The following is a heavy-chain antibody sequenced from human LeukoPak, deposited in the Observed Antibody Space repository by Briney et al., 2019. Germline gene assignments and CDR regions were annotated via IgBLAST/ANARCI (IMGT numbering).Heavy chain of an antibody. V-gene: IGHV3-23*01. CDR2: ISGSGGST. J-gene: IGHJ4*02. CDR3: ARGIILDIVLMVYAILPDY. Sequence: GGSLRLSCAASGFTFSSYAMSWVRQAPGKGLEWVSAISGSGGSTYYADSVKGRFTISRDNSKNTLYLQMNSLRAEDTAVYYCARGIILDIVLMVYAILPDYWGQGTLVTVSS. D-gene: IGHD2-8*01. CDR1: GFTFSSYA.